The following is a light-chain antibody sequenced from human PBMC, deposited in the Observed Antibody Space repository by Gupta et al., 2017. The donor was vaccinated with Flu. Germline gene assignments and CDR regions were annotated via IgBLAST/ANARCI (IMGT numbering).Light chain of an antibody. J-gene: IGLJ2*01. Sequence: SVLTQPPSVSGAPVQRATISCTGSSSNIGADYDVHWYQKLPGEAPKLLIYGNSNRPSVVPDLFSGSKSCTSTSLTVTGLQAEDEGDYYCRSYDNTRGGSVVFGGGTKVTVL. CDR3: RSYDNTRGGSVV. CDR1: SSNIGADYD. V-gene: IGLV1-40*01. CDR2: GNS.